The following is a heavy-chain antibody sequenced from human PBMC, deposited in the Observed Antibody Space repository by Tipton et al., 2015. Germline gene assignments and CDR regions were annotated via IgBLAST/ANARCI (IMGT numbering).Heavy chain of an antibody. V-gene: IGHV4-39*07. CDR1: GGSVSSSSYY. CDR3: ARARGRHGGLFDS. Sequence: TLSLTCAVSGGSVSSSSYYWGWIRQPPGKGLEWIGTIYYTGSTHYNPSLKRRVTISLDTSKNQFSLTLNSVTAADTAVYYCARARGRHGGLFDSWGQGILVTVSS. CDR2: IYYTGST. D-gene: IGHD4-23*01. J-gene: IGHJ4*02.